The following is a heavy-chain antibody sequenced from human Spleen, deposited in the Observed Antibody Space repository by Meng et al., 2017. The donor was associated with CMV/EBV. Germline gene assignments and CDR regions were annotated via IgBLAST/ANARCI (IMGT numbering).Heavy chain of an antibody. CDR2: IYYSGST. CDR1: GGSISSYY. V-gene: IGHV4-59*01. D-gene: IGHD7-27*01. CDR3: ASTNWDRVFDY. J-gene: IGHJ4*02. Sequence: GSLRLSCTVSGGSISSYYWSWIRQPPGKGLEWIGYIYYSGSTNYNPSLKSRVTISVDTSKNQFSLKLSSVTAADTAVYYCASTNWDRVFDYWGQGTLVTDSS.